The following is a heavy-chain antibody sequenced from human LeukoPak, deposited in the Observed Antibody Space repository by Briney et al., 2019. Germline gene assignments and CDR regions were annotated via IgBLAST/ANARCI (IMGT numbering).Heavy chain of an antibody. J-gene: IGHJ4*02. CDR2: IWYDGSNK. CDR3: AKSYGYGYAY. D-gene: IGHD5-18*01. V-gene: IGHV3-30*02. CDR1: GFTFSTYG. Sequence: GGSLRLSCVASGFTFSTYGMHWVRQAPGKGLEWVAFIWYDGSNKYYADSVKGRFTISRDNSKNTLSLQMNSLRPEDTAMYYCAKSYGYGYAYWGQGALVTVSS.